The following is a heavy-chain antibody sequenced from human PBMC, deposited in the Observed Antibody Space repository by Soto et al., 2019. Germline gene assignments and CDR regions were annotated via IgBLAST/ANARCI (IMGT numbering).Heavy chain of an antibody. CDR3: ARVPFGWNRPGAWFDP. Sequence: QVQLQESGPGLVKPSETLSLTCTVSGGTISSYYWSWIRQPPGKGLEWIGYIYYSGSTNYNPSLKSRVTISVDTSKNQFSLKLSSVTAADTAVYYCARVPFGWNRPGAWFDPWGQGTLVTVSS. D-gene: IGHD1-1*01. V-gene: IGHV4-59*01. CDR1: GGTISSYY. CDR2: IYYSGST. J-gene: IGHJ5*02.